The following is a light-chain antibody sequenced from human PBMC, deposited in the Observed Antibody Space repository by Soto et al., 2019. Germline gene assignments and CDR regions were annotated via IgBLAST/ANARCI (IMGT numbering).Light chain of an antibody. Sequence: QSALTQPPSASAAPGQKVTISCSGRSYNIGNNYVSWYQQLPGTAPKLLIYENNKRPSGIPDRFSGSKSGTSATLGITGLQTGNDADYYCGTWDSSLSAVVFGGGTKVTVL. CDR1: SYNIGNNY. V-gene: IGLV1-51*02. CDR3: GTWDSSLSAVV. CDR2: ENN. J-gene: IGLJ2*01.